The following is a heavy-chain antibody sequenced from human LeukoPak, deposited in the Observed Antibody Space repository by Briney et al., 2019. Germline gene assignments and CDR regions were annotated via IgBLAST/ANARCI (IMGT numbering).Heavy chain of an antibody. CDR1: GGSFSGYY. CDR3: ARRVQPYYFDY. Sequence: SSETLSLTCAVYGGSFSGYYWSWSRQPPGKGLEWIGEINHSGSTNYNPSLKSRVTISVDTSKNQFSLKLSSVTAADTAVYYCARRVQPYYFDYWGQGTLVTVSS. D-gene: IGHD1-1*01. V-gene: IGHV4-34*01. J-gene: IGHJ4*02. CDR2: INHSGST.